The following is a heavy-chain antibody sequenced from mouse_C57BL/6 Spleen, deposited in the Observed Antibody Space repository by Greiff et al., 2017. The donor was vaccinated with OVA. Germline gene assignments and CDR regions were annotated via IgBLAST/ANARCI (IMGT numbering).Heavy chain of an antibody. CDR2: IWRGGST. V-gene: IGHV2-5*01. CDR1: GFSLTSYG. CDR3: AKSRSNYDYAMDY. J-gene: IGHJ4*01. Sequence: VKVVESGPGLVQPSQSLSITCTVSGFSLTSYGVHWVRQSPGKGLEWLGVIWRGGSTDYNAAFMSRLSITKDNSKSQVFFKMNSLQADVTAIYYCAKSRSNYDYAMDYWGQGTSVTVSS. D-gene: IGHD2-5*01.